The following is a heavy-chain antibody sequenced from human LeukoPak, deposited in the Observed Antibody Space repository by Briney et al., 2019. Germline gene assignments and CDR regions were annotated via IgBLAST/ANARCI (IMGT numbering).Heavy chain of an antibody. CDR2: IGTAGDT. CDR3: ARGSANLRYLDWTSYYFDY. D-gene: IGHD3-9*01. V-gene: IGHV3-13*01. J-gene: IGHJ4*02. CDR1: GFTFSSYD. Sequence: GGSLRLSCAASGFTFSSYDMHWVRQATGKGLEWVSAIGTAGDTYYPGSVKGRFTISRENAKNSLYLQMNSLRAGDTAVYYCARGSANLRYLDWTSYYFDYWGQGTLVTVSS.